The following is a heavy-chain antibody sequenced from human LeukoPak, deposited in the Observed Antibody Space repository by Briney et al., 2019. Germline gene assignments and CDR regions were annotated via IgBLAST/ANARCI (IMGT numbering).Heavy chain of an antibody. V-gene: IGHV1-18*01. CDR3: AKVDPPIIAGARGDAFEI. J-gene: IGHJ3*02. CDR2: TTPYDDNP. Sequence: GASVKVSCKASGYRFTNFGITWVRQAPGQGLEWMGWTTPYDDNPEYGKKFQGRVTMTTDTSTDTAYLEVSSLRLDDTAVYYCAKVDPPIIAGARGDAFEIWGQGTLVTVSS. CDR1: GYRFTNFG. D-gene: IGHD1-26*01.